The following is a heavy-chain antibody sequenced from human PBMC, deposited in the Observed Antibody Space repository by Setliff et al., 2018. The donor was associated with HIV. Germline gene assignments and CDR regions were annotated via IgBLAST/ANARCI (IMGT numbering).Heavy chain of an antibody. CDR2: ISGSGGTT. V-gene: IGHV3-23*01. CDR1: GFTFSSYT. CDR3: ARDCRVGWVFTYGMDV. J-gene: IGHJ6*02. Sequence: PGGSLRLSCAASGFTFSSYTMNWVRQAPGKGLEWVSVISGSGGTTYYADSVKGRFTISRDNSKNTVYLQMNSLRPEDTAVYYCARDCRVGWVFTYGMDVWGQGTLVTVSS. D-gene: IGHD6-13*01.